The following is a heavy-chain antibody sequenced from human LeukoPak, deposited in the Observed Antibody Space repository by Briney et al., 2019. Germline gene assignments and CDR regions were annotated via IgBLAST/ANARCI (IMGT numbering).Heavy chain of an antibody. CDR3: ARGRSYYDFWSGYYYYYMDV. V-gene: IGHV4-59*12. J-gene: IGHJ6*03. CDR1: GGSISSYY. Sequence: PSETLSLTCTVSGGSISSYYWSWIRQPPGKGLEWIGYIYYSGSTNYNPSLKSRVTISVDTSKNQFSLKLSSVTAADTAVYYCARGRSYYDFWSGYYYYYMDVWGKGTTVTVSS. CDR2: IYYSGST. D-gene: IGHD3-3*01.